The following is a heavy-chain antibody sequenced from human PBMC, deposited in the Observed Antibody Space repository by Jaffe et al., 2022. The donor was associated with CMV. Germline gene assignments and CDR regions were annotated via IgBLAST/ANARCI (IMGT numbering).Heavy chain of an antibody. CDR3: ARHSHYYDSSGYSRAFDI. D-gene: IGHD3-22*01. Sequence: QLQLQESGPGLVKPSETLSLTCTVSGGSISSSSYYWGWIRQPPGKGLEWIGSIYYSGSTYYNPSLKSRVTISVDTSKNQFSLKLSSVTAADTAVYYCARHSHYYDSSGYSRAFDIWGQGTMVTVSS. J-gene: IGHJ3*02. V-gene: IGHV4-39*01. CDR2: IYYSGST. CDR1: GGSISSSSYY.